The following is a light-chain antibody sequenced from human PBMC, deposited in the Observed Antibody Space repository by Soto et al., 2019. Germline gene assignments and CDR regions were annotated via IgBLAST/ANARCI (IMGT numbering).Light chain of an antibody. J-gene: IGKJ4*01. Sequence: EIVLTQAPATLSLSPGERATLSCRASQSVSSYLAWYQQKLGQVPRLLIYDATDRATGIPARFSGSGSGTDFTLTISSLEPEDFAVYYCQQRSNWPLTFGGGTKVDIK. CDR3: QQRSNWPLT. V-gene: IGKV3-11*01. CDR1: QSVSSY. CDR2: DAT.